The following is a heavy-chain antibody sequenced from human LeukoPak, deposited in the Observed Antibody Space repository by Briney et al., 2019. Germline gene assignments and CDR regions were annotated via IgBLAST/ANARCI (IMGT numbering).Heavy chain of an antibody. CDR3: ASHTVTTRFRLH. CDR1: GGTFSIYA. D-gene: IGHD4-17*01. CDR2: IIPIFGTA. J-gene: IGHJ4*02. V-gene: IGHV1-69*01. Sequence: SVKVSFKASGGTFSIYAISWVRQAPGQGLEWMGGIIPIFGTANYAQKFQGRVTITADESTSTAYMELSRLRSEDTAVYYCASHTVTTRFRLHWGQGTLVTVSS.